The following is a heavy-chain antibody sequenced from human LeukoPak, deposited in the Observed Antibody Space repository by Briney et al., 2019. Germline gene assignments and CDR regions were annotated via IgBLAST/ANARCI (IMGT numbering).Heavy chain of an antibody. CDR3: AKDTSGSTSYSYHYGMDV. V-gene: IGHV3-23*01. CDR2: ISGSGGTT. D-gene: IGHD1-26*01. J-gene: IGHJ6*02. CDR1: GFTFSSYA. Sequence: GGSLRLSCVPSGFTFSSYAMSWVRQAQGKGLEWVSVISGSGGTTYYADSVKGHFTISRDNSKSTLYLQMNSLRAEDTAVYYCAKDTSGSTSYSYHYGMDVWGQGTTVTVSS.